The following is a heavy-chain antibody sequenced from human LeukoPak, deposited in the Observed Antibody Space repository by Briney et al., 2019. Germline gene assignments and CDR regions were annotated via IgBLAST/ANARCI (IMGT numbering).Heavy chain of an antibody. D-gene: IGHD6-13*01. CDR2: ITNTPNNYAS. CDR3: ARDTATALDY. CDR1: GFTFTDHY. J-gene: IGHJ4*02. Sequence: PGGSLRLSCAASGFTFTDHYMDWVRQAPGKGLEWVARITNTPNNYASQYAASVRGRFTISRDESKSSLFLQMNSLKTEDTAIYYCARDTATALDYWGQGTLVTVSS. V-gene: IGHV3-72*01.